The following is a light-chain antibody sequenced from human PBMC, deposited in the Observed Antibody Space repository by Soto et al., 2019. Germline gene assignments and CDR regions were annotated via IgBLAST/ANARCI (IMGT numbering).Light chain of an antibody. Sequence: DIQMTQSPSTLSASVGDRVTITCRASQSVGSWLAWYQQKPGKAPKLLISDASNLERGVPSTFSGSGSGTEFTLTISTLQPDDFATYYCQQYTGYSRTFGQGTKVDIK. V-gene: IGKV1-5*01. CDR3: QQYTGYSRT. J-gene: IGKJ1*01. CDR2: DAS. CDR1: QSVGSW.